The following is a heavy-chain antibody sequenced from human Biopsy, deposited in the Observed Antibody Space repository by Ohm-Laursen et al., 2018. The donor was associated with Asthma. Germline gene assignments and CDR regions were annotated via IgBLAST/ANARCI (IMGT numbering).Heavy chain of an antibody. CDR3: ARVVSYGDIYFGIDV. D-gene: IGHD4-17*01. CDR1: GGYTGSSDHH. V-gene: IGHV4-30-4*01. J-gene: IGHJ6*02. Sequence: QTLSRTCRVSGGYTGSSDHHWAWIRQATGKGLEWIGFVFWSGSTHYSRSLERRVSISIDTATNEFSMELWSVTPADTAVYFCARVVSYGDIYFGIDVWGPGNTVVVS. CDR2: VFWSGST.